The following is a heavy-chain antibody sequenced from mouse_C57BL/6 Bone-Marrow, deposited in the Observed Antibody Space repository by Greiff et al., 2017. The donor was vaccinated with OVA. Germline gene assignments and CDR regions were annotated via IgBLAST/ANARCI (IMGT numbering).Heavy chain of an antibody. Sequence: VQLQESGAELARPGASVKLSCKASGYTFTSYGISWVKQRTGQGLEWIGEIYPRSGNTYYNEKFKGKATLTADKSSSTAYMELRSLTSEDSAVYFCARDPFYYAMDYWGQGTSVTVSS. CDR1: GYTFTSYG. J-gene: IGHJ4*01. CDR3: ARDPFYYAMDY. V-gene: IGHV1-81*01. CDR2: IYPRSGNT.